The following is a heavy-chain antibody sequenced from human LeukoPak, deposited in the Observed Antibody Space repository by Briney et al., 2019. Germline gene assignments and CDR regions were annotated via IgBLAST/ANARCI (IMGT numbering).Heavy chain of an antibody. CDR2: IIPIFGTA. D-gene: IGHD3-22*01. CDR3: ARVRYDSSGSDY. Sequence: SVKVSCKASGGTFNNYTISWVRQAPGQGLEWMGGIIPIFGTANYAQKFQGRVTITADKSTSTAYMELSSLRSEDTAVYYCARVRYDSSGSDYWGQGTLVTVSS. CDR1: GGTFNNYT. V-gene: IGHV1-69*06. J-gene: IGHJ4*02.